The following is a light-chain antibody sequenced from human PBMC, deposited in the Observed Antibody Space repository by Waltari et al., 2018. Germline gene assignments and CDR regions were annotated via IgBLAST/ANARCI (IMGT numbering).Light chain of an antibody. J-gene: IGLJ2*01. V-gene: IGLV6-57*03. Sequence: FMLTLPPSVSASPWKPVILSCTRSSGTIASNFLQWYQQRPGSAPTGVIYQDIHRPSGVPDRFSGSIDKSSNSASLTISGLKSEDEADYYCQSYDGNNVTIFGGGTKLTVL. CDR3: QSYDGNNVTI. CDR1: SGTIASNF. CDR2: QDI.